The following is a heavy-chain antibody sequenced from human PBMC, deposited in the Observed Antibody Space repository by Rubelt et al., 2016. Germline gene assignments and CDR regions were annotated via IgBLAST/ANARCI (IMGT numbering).Heavy chain of an antibody. Sequence: EVQLLESGGGLVQPGGSLRLSCAASGFTFSTYAMSWVRQAPGKGLEWVSSISGSGSNTYYADSVRGRFTISRDNSQNTLYLQMISLRAEDTALYFCAKAPRIAAAAEFFDYWGQGTLVTVSS. D-gene: IGHD6-13*01. CDR3: AKAPRIAAAAEFFDY. CDR2: ISGSGSNT. J-gene: IGHJ4*02. CDR1: GFTFSTYA. V-gene: IGHV3-23*01.